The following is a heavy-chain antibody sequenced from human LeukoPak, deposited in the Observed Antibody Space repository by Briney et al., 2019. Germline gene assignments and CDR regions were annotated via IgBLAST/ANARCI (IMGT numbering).Heavy chain of an antibody. CDR3: AKLWYSGSYSGGEPFDY. Sequence: GGSLRLSCAASGFTFSDYYMSWIRQAPGKGLEWVAFIRYDGSNKYYADSVKGRFTISRDNSKNTLYLQMNSLRAEDTAVYYCAKLWYSGSYSGGEPFDYWGQGTLVTVSS. J-gene: IGHJ4*02. CDR2: IRYDGSNK. V-gene: IGHV3-30*02. CDR1: GFTFSDYY. D-gene: IGHD1-26*01.